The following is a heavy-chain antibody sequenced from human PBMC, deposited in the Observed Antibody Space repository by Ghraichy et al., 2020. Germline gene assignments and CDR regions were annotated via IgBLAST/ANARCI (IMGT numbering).Heavy chain of an antibody. V-gene: IGHV4-38-2*02. D-gene: IGHD2-15*01. CDR1: GHSISSGYY. CDR2: IHHSGNT. CDR3: ARESMGSSYYYYMDV. Sequence: SQTLSLTCTVSGHSISSGYYWGWIRQPPGKGLEWIASIHHSGNTYCNPSLKSRVTISVDTSKNQFSLKLSSVTAADTAVYYCARESMGSSYYYYMDVWGKGTTVTVSS. J-gene: IGHJ6*03.